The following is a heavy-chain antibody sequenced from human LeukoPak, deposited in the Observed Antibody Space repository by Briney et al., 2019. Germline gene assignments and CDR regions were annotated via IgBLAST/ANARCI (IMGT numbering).Heavy chain of an antibody. CDR3: AREEVKSFDN. V-gene: IGHV3-7*03. CDR2: IKGDGSET. J-gene: IGHJ4*02. CDR1: GFRFSVYW. Sequence: GGPLRLSCAASGFRFSVYWMTWVRQAPGKGLEWVANIKGDGSETSYVTSVRGRFTVSRDNAKNSLYLQMNNLRVEDTAVYYCAREEVKSFDNWGQGTLVTVSS.